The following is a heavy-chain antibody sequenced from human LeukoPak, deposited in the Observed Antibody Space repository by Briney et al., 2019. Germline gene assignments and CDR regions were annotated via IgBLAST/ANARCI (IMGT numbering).Heavy chain of an antibody. CDR1: GGSISSSSYY. Sequence: SETLSLTCTVSGGSISSSSYYWGWIRQPPGKGLEWLGSIYYSGSTYYNPSLKSRVTISVDTSKNQFSLKLSSVTAADTAVYYCARLYPLWFGEPIPYYFDYWGQGTLVTVSS. V-gene: IGHV4-39*01. CDR3: ARLYPLWFGEPIPYYFDY. J-gene: IGHJ4*02. CDR2: IYYSGST. D-gene: IGHD3-10*01.